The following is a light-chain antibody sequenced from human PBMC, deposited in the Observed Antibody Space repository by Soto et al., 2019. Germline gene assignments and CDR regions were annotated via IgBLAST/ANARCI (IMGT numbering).Light chain of an antibody. CDR2: STN. CDR1: SGSVSTTYS. Sequence: VVTQEPSFSVSPGGTVTLTCGLTSGSVSTTYSPSWYQQTPGQAPRTLIYSTNTRSSGVPDRFSGSILGDKAALTITGAQADDESDYYCVLYMGSGISVFGGGTKLTVL. V-gene: IGLV8-61*01. CDR3: VLYMGSGISV. J-gene: IGLJ3*02.